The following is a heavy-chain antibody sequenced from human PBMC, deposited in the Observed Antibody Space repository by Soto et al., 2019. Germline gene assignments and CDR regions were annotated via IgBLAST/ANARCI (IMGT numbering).Heavy chain of an antibody. J-gene: IGHJ6*02. V-gene: IGHV1-46*04. CDR3: ARVGQDCSSTSCYTGYYYYGMEL. Sequence: ASVKVSCKESVYAFTSYYLHWVREAPGQGLGWMGIINPSGGSTIYAQELQGRVIMTRDTSTSTVYMELSSLRSEDTAVYYCARVGQDCSSTSCYTGYYYYGMELWGQGPLVTVSS. CDR2: INPSGGST. D-gene: IGHD2-2*02. CDR1: VYAFTSYY.